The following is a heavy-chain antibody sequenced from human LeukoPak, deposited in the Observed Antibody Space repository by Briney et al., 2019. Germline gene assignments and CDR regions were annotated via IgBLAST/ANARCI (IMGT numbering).Heavy chain of an antibody. CDR1: GYRFTNYW. CDR2: IYPGDSDT. Sequence: GESLKISCKVSGYRFTNYWIGWVRQMPGKGVEWMGSIYPGDSDTRYSPSFQGQVTISADKSISTAYLQWSSLKASDTAMYYRAIPLNGWLYFDYWGQGTLVTVSS. J-gene: IGHJ4*02. CDR3: AIPLNGWLYFDY. D-gene: IGHD5-12*01. V-gene: IGHV5-51*01.